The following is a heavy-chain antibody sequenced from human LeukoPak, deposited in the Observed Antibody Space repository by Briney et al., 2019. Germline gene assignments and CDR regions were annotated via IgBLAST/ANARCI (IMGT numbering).Heavy chain of an antibody. Sequence: GASVKVFCKASGYTFTSYDINWVRQATGQGLEWMGWMNPNSGNTGYAQKFQGRVTMTRNTSISTAYMELSSLRSEDTAVYYCARGEYYYGSGNTLNFDYWGQGTLVTVSS. V-gene: IGHV1-8*01. CDR2: MNPNSGNT. J-gene: IGHJ4*02. CDR1: GYTFTSYD. D-gene: IGHD3-10*01. CDR3: ARGEYYYGSGNTLNFDY.